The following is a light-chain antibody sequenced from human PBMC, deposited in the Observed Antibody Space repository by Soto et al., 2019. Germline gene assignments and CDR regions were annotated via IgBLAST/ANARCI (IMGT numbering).Light chain of an antibody. CDR1: QSISFW. Sequence: DIQMTQSPSTLSASVGDRVTITCRASQSISFWLAWYQQKPGKAPKLLIFDASSLESGVPSRFSGSGSGTEFTLTSSNLQPDDFATYYCQQYNSHLYTFGQGTKVDIK. CDR3: QQYNSHLYT. V-gene: IGKV1-5*01. CDR2: DAS. J-gene: IGKJ2*01.